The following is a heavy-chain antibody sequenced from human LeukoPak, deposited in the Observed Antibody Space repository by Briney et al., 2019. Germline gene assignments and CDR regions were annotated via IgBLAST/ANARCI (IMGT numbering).Heavy chain of an antibody. D-gene: IGHD5-12*01. V-gene: IGHV3-23*01. CDR2: IGGSGIST. CDR3: AKDQHGYDKPIDY. CDR1: GFTFNIYA. J-gene: IGHJ4*02. Sequence: AGGSLRLSCAASGFTFNIYAMNWVRQASGKGLEWVSTIGGSGISTYYADSVKGRFTVSRDNSKNTLYLQMNSLRAEDTAVYFCAKDQHGYDKPIDYWGQGTLVTVSS.